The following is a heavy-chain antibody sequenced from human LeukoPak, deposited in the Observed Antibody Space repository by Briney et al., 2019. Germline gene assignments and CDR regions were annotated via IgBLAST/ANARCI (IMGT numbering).Heavy chain of an antibody. CDR3: ARDQYDTWSRRGNFDS. J-gene: IGHJ4*02. CDR1: GNYW. Sequence: RAGGSLRLSCAASGNYWMHWVRQAPGKGLVWVSHVNSDGSWTSHADSVKGRFTISKDNAKNTVYLQMNSLRVEDTAVFYCARDQYDTWSRRGNFDSWGQGTLVIVSS. CDR2: VNSDGSWT. D-gene: IGHD3-3*01. V-gene: IGHV3-74*01.